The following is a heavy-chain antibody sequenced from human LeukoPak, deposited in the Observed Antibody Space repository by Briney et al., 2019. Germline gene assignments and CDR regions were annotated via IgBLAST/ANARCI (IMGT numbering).Heavy chain of an antibody. Sequence: GGSLRLSCAASGFTFCSYEMNWVRQAPGKGLEWVSYINSSGSTIYYADSVKGRFTISRDNAKNSLYLQMNSLRAEDTAVYYCARAGRVGYYYGSGTFSWFDPWGQGTLVTVSS. CDR2: INSSGSTI. D-gene: IGHD3-10*01. CDR1: GFTFCSYE. J-gene: IGHJ5*02. V-gene: IGHV3-48*03. CDR3: ARAGRVGYYYGSGTFSWFDP.